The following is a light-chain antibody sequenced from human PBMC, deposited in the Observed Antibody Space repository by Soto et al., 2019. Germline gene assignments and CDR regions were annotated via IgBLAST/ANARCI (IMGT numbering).Light chain of an antibody. J-gene: IGLJ2*01. CDR3: QSADSSGPYVV. V-gene: IGLV3-25*03. CDR1: ALPKQY. Sequence: SYDLTQPPSVSVSPGQTARITCSGDALPKQYAYWYQQKPGQAPVLVIYKDSERPSGIPERFSGSSSGTTVTLTISGVQAEDEADYYCQSADSSGPYVVFGGGTKLTVL. CDR2: KDS.